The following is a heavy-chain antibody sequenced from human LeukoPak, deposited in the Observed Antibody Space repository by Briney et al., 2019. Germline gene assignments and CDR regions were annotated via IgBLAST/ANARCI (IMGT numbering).Heavy chain of an antibody. CDR2: IDTDGRGT. Sequence: GGSLRLSCAASGITFNNYWLHWVRQAPGKGLVWVSRIDTDGRGTIYADSVQGRFTVSRDNAKNTLYLQMTSLRAEDTAVYYCARGGYSSGLDYWGQGILVTVSS. CDR1: GITFNNYW. D-gene: IGHD6-19*01. J-gene: IGHJ4*02. V-gene: IGHV3-74*01. CDR3: ARGGYSSGLDY.